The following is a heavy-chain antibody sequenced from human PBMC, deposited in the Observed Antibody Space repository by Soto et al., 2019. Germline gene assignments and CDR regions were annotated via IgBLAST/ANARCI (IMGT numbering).Heavy chain of an antibody. V-gene: IGHV3-23*01. CDR2: IGGGNDDT. D-gene: IGHD3-3*01. CDR1: GFTFSIYA. CDR3: TKRRNVLRFLEWSSGMEV. Sequence: GSLRLSCAASGFTFSIYAMSWVRQAPGKGLEWVSGIGGGNDDTYYADSMKGRFTMSRDNSKSTLYLQMNSLRVEDTAVYYCTKRRNVLRFLEWSSGMEVWGQGTTVTVSS. J-gene: IGHJ6*02.